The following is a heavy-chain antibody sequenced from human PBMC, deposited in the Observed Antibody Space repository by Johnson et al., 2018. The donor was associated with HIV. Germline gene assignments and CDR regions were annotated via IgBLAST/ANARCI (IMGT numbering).Heavy chain of an antibody. CDR1: GFNVSSNY. D-gene: IGHD3-10*01. J-gene: IGHJ3*01. V-gene: IGHV3-53*01. CDR2: IYSGGTT. CDR3: ARERATLFVRAYGAAFDV. Sequence: VQLVESGGGLIQPGGSLRLSCAASGFNVSSNYMSWVRQAPGKGLECISVIYSGGTTYYADSVKGRFTISRDNAKNSLYLQMNSLRADDTAVYYCARERATLFVRAYGAAFDVWGQGTTVTVSS.